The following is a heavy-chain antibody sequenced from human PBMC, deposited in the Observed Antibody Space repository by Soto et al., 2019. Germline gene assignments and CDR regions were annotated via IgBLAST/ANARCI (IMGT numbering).Heavy chain of an antibody. V-gene: IGHV5-51*01. CDR3: ARHSPSLEWLRRGIRPSAFAT. Sequence: PGDALNVSCKVSGYIFTSCFSVVGRQMRGKCRWWMCIIYPVDSYTRYIPSFEGHVTISADKSISTAYLQWSSLKASDTAMYYCARHSPSLEWLRRGIRPSAFATWAKGPMV. CDR2: IYPVDSYT. D-gene: IGHD3-3*01. J-gene: IGHJ3*02. CDR1: GYIFTSCF.